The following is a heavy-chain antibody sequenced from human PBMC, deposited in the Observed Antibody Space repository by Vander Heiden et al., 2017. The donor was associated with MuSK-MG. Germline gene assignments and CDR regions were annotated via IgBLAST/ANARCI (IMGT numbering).Heavy chain of an antibody. CDR3: ARGSGSGGPATN. J-gene: IGHJ4*02. V-gene: IGHV4-59*01. Sequence: QVQLQESGPGLVKPSETLSLTCTVSGGSISSYYWSWIRQPPGKGLEWIGYIYYSGSTNYSPSLGSRVTISVDTSKKEFSLKLKSVTAADTAVYYCARGSGSGGPATNWGQGTLVTVSS. D-gene: IGHD6-25*01. CDR1: GGSISSYY. CDR2: IYYSGST.